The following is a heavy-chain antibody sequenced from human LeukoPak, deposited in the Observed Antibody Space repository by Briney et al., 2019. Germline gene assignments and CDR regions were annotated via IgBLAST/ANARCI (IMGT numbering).Heavy chain of an antibody. CDR2: ISSSGSTI. CDR1: GFTFSDYY. V-gene: IGHV3-11*01. J-gene: IGHJ4*02. CDR3: ARDPPSIAVAGTFL. Sequence: GGSLRLSCAASGFTFSDYYMSWVRQAPGEGLEWVSYISSSGSTISYADSVKGRFTISRDNTKNSLFLQMNNLRAEDTAVYYCARDPPSIAVAGTFLWGQGTLVTVSS. D-gene: IGHD6-19*01.